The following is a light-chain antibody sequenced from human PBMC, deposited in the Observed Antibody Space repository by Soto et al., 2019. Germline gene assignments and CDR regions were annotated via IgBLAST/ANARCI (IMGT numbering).Light chain of an antibody. J-gene: IGKJ5*01. Sequence: DIQMTQSPSSLSASVGARVAITCQASQNMNNYLNWYQPKPGRAPKLLIYDASNLEAGVPSRFRGSGSGTDFTFTISRLQPEDIATYYCQQYENLPTFGQGTRLEIK. CDR3: QQYENLPT. CDR2: DAS. CDR1: QNMNNY. V-gene: IGKV1-33*01.